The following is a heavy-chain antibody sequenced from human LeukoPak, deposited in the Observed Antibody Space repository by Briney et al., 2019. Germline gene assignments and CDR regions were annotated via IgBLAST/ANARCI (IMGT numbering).Heavy chain of an antibody. CDR3: ARVGGATLVTMYFDY. D-gene: IGHD4-23*01. J-gene: IGHJ4*02. V-gene: IGHV3-48*02. CDR1: GLTFTGYS. CDR2: TTTSSNTI. Sequence: TGGSLRLSCAASGLTFTGYSMIWVRQAPGKGLEWISFTTTSSNTIYYADSVKGRFTISRDNAKKSLYLQMDSLREEDTAVYYCARVGGATLVTMYFDYWGQGTLVTVSS.